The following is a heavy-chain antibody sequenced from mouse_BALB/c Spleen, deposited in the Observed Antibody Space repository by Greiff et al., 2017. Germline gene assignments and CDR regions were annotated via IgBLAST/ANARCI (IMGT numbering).Heavy chain of an antibody. CDR1: GFSLTSYG. J-gene: IGHJ2*01. D-gene: IGHD2-4*01. CDR3: ARGYEYDGLDY. CDR2: IWAGGST. V-gene: IGHV2-9*02. Sequence: QVQLQQSGPGLVAPSQSLSITCTVSGFSLTSYGVHWVRQPPGKGLEWLGVIWAGGSTNYNSALMSRLSISKDNSKSQVFLKMDSLQTDDTAMYSCARGYEYDGLDYWGQGTTLTVSS.